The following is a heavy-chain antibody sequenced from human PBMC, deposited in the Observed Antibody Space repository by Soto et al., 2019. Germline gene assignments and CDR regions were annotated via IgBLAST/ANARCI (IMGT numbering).Heavy chain of an antibody. J-gene: IGHJ4*02. V-gene: IGHV4-4*07. D-gene: IGHD6-19*01. CDR3: ARTPGWYFDV. Sequence: QVQLLESGPGLVKPSETLSLTCNVSGGYISTYYWSWIRQPAGKGLEWIGRIHASGNTDYNPSLKSRVTMSVDTSENQFSLRLTSLTAADTAVYYCARTPGWYFDVWGQGTLVTVSS. CDR1: GGYISTYY. CDR2: IHASGNT.